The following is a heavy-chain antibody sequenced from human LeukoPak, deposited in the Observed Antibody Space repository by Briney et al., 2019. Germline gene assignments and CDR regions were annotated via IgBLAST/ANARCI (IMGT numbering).Heavy chain of an antibody. Sequence: SETLSLTCIVSGGSINNNYWIWIRQPPGKGLEWIAYIHYTGSAYYNPSLKSRVTISVDTSKNQFSLKLSSVTAADTAVYYCARGNSYGYYYWGQGTLVTVSS. V-gene: IGHV4-59*12. CDR2: IHYTGSA. CDR3: ARGNSYGYYY. CDR1: GGSINNNY. D-gene: IGHD5-18*01. J-gene: IGHJ4*02.